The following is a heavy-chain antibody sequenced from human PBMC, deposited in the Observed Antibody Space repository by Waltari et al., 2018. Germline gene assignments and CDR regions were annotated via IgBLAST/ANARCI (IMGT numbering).Heavy chain of an antibody. Sequence: EVQLVESGGGLVKPGGSLRLSCAASGFTFRNAWLSWVRQAPGQGREWVGRIKSKTDGGTTDYAAPVKGRFTISRDDSKNTLYLQMNSLKTEDTAVYYCTTDQDYGSGSYPYYYGMDVWGQGTTVTVSS. CDR2: IKSKTDGGTT. V-gene: IGHV3-15*01. J-gene: IGHJ6*02. D-gene: IGHD3-10*01. CDR1: GFTFRNAW. CDR3: TTDQDYGSGSYPYYYGMDV.